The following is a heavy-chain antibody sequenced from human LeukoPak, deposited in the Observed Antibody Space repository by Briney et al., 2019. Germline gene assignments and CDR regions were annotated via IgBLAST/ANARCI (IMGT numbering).Heavy chain of an antibody. CDR1: GFSLRSVGVG. J-gene: IGHJ5*02. V-gene: IGHV2-5*02. CDR3: AMFDGSTPVYRDA. Sequence: SGPTLVKPTQTLTLTCSFSGFSLRSVGVGVGWIRQPPGKALKWLALIYWDDELRYSPSLKNRLTITKDTSKNQVFLTTTNMDPVDTGTYFCAMFDGSTPVYRDAWGQGTLITVSS. D-gene: IGHD2/OR15-2a*01. CDR2: IYWDDEL.